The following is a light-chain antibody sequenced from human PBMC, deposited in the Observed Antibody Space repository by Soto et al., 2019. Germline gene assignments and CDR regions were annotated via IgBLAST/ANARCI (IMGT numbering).Light chain of an antibody. CDR1: QSVSGSY. CDR2: GAS. V-gene: IGKV3-20*01. J-gene: IGKJ1*01. CDR3: QQYGSSRT. Sequence: EIVLTQSPGTLSLSPGERATLSSRASQSVSGSYLAWYQQKPGQAPSLLIYGASSRATGIPDRFSGGGSGTDFTLSISRLEPEDFAVYYCQQYGSSRTFGQGTKVEIK.